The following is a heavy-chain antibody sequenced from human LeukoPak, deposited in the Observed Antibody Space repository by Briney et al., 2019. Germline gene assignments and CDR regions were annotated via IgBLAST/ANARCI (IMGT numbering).Heavy chain of an antibody. CDR2: ISYDGSNK. Sequence: GGSLRLSCAASGFTFSSYGMHWVRQAPGKGLEWVAVISYDGSNKYYADSVKGRFTISRDNSKNTLYLQMNSLRAEDTAVYYCAKDPQVHYYYYYMDVWGKGTTVTISS. CDR3: AKDPQVHYYYYYMDV. V-gene: IGHV3-30*18. CDR1: GFTFSSYG. D-gene: IGHD4/OR15-4a*01. J-gene: IGHJ6*03.